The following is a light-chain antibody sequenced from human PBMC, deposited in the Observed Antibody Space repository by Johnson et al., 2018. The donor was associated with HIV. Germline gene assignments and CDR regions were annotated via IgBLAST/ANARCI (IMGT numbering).Light chain of an antibody. CDR2: DNN. Sequence: QSVLTQPPSVSAAPGQKVTISCSGSSSNIGNNYVSWYQQLPGTAPKLLIYDNNKRPSGIPDRFSGSKSGTSATLGITGLQTGDEADYYCGPWESSLGKVFGTGTKVTVL. CDR1: SSNIGNNY. J-gene: IGLJ1*01. V-gene: IGLV1-51*01. CDR3: GPWESSLGKV.